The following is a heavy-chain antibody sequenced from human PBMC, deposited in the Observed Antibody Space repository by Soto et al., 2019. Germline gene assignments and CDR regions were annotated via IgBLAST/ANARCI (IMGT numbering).Heavy chain of an antibody. CDR1: GGSVSRVSYY. V-gene: IGHV4-61*01. D-gene: IGHD3-3*01. Sequence: SETLSLTCNVAGGSVSRVSYYWSWIRQSPGKGLEWIGYVYYSGSTNYNPSLKSRVTISVDTSKNQFSLKLRSVTAADTAVYYCAASISIFGVVPFWGQGTLVTVSS. J-gene: IGHJ4*02. CDR2: VYYSGST. CDR3: AASISIFGVVPF.